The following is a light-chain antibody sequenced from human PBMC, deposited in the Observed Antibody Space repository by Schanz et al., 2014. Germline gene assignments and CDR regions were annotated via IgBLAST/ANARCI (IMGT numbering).Light chain of an antibody. CDR2: SNN. Sequence: QSVLTQPPSASGTPGQRVTISCSGSSSNIGRNYVYWYQQLPGTAPKLLIHSNNQRPSGAPDRFSGSKSDTSASLSISGLRSDDEADYDCAACDCTLRGHVVFGGGTQLTVL. CDR3: AACDCTLRGHVV. V-gene: IGLV1-47*02. CDR1: SSNIGRNY. J-gene: IGLJ2*01.